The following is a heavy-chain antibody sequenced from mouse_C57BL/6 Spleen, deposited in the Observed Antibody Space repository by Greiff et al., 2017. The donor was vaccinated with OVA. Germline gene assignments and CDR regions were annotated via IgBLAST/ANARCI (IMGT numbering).Heavy chain of an antibody. D-gene: IGHD2-5*01. J-gene: IGHJ1*03. V-gene: IGHV5-16*01. Sequence: EVKVVESEGGLVQPGSSMKLSCTASGFTFSDYYMAWVRQVPEKGLEWVANINYDGSSTYYLDSLKSRFIISRDNAKNILYLQMSSLKSEDTATYYCAREDYSNSYWYFDVWGTGTTVTVSS. CDR2: INYDGSST. CDR1: GFTFSDYY. CDR3: AREDYSNSYWYFDV.